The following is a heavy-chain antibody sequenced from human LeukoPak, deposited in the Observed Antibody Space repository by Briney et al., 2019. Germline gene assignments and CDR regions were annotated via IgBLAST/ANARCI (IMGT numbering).Heavy chain of an antibody. CDR1: GYTFTSYD. V-gene: IGHV1-8*01. J-gene: IGHJ6*03. CDR2: MNPNSGNT. Sequence: GASVKVSCKASGYTFTSYDINWVRQATGQGLEWMGWMNPNSGNTGYAQKFQGRVTMTRNTTISTAYMELSSLRSEDTAVYYCARGAARVDYYYYYYMDVWGKGTTVTVSS. CDR3: ARGAARVDYYYYYYMDV. D-gene: IGHD6-6*01.